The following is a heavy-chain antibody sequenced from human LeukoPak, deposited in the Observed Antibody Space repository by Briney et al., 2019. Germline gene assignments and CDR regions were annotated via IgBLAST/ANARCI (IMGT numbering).Heavy chain of an antibody. V-gene: IGHV1-46*01. CDR1: GYTFTSYY. CDR3: ARDRASGAAGY. J-gene: IGHJ4*02. Sequence: ASVKVSCKASGYTFTSYYMHWVRQAPGQGLEWMGIINPSGGSTSYAQKFQGRVTMTRDTSTSTVYMELSSLRSDDTAVYYCARDRASGAAGYWGQGTLVTVSS. D-gene: IGHD6-13*01. CDR2: INPSGGST.